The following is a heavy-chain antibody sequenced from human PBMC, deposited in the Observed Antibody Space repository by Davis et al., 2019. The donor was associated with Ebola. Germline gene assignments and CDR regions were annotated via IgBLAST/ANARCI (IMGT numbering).Heavy chain of an antibody. J-gene: IGHJ4*02. CDR1: GFTFSSYG. CDR2: IWYDGSNK. Sequence: GGSLRLSCAASGFTFSSYGMHWVRQAPGKGLEWVAVIWYDGSNKYYADSVKGRFTISRDNAENSLYLQMSSLRADDTAMYYCARDLVYGGNAFFDYWGQGTLVSVSS. CDR3: ARDLVYGGNAFFDY. D-gene: IGHD4-23*01. V-gene: IGHV3-33*01.